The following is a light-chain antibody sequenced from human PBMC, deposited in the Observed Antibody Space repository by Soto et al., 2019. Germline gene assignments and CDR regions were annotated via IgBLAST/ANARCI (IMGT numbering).Light chain of an antibody. Sequence: NFMLTQPHSVSESPGKTVTISCTRSSGSIASNYVQWYQQRPGSSPTTVIYEDNQRPSGVPDRFSGSIDSSSNSASPTISGLKTEDEADYYCQSYDSSNQVFGGGTEVTVL. J-gene: IGLJ2*01. CDR3: QSYDSSNQV. CDR1: SGSIASNY. CDR2: EDN. V-gene: IGLV6-57*01.